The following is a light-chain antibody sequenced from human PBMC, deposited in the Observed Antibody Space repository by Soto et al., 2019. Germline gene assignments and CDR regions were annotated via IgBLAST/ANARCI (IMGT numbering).Light chain of an antibody. J-gene: IGKJ3*01. CDR3: QQRSYSFT. Sequence: EIVLTQSPGTLSLSPGERATLSCRASQLVVTSYLHWYQHKPGQAPRLLISGALTRATGIPDRFSGSGSGTDFTLTISRLEPEDCAVYYCQQRSYSFTFGPGTKVDMK. CDR2: GAL. CDR1: QLVVTSY. V-gene: IGKV3D-20*02.